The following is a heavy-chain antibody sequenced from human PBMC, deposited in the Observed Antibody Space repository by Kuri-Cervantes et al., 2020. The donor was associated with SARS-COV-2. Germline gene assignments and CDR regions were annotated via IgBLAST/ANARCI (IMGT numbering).Heavy chain of an antibody. CDR3: ARYYYGSGSYPPFDY. Sequence: VKVSCKASGYIFTNYAIHWVRQAPGQRLEWMGWIYAGNGNTKYSQRFQGGVTITRDTSASTTYMELSSLRSEDTAVYYCARYYYGSGSYPPFDYWGQGTLVTVSS. V-gene: IGHV1-3*01. D-gene: IGHD3-10*01. CDR1: GYIFTNYA. J-gene: IGHJ4*02. CDR2: IYAGNGNT.